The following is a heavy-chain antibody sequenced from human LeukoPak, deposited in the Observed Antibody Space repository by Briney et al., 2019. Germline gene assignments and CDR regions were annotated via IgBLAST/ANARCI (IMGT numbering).Heavy chain of an antibody. CDR1: GFTFSSYA. CDR3: AREPLDY. CDR2: ISISSSTI. J-gene: IGHJ4*02. V-gene: IGHV3-48*01. Sequence: PGGSLRLSCAASGFTFSSYAMHWVRQAPGKGLEWVSYISISSSTIYYADSVKGRFTISRDNAKNSLYLQMNSLRAEDTAVYYCAREPLDYWGQGTLVTVSS.